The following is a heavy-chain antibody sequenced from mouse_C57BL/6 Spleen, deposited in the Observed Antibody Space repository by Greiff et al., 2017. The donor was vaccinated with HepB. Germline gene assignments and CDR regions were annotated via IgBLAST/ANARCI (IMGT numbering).Heavy chain of an antibody. CDR1: GYSFTDYN. CDR3: ARLDYGSSYVKYFDV. J-gene: IGHJ1*03. Sequence: VQLKQSGPELVKPGASVKISCKASGYSFTDYNMNWVKQRNGKSLEWIGVINPNYGTTSYNQKFKGKATLTVDQSSSTAYMQLNSLTSEDSAVYYCARLDYGSSYVKYFDVWGTGTTVTVSS. D-gene: IGHD1-1*01. V-gene: IGHV1-39*01. CDR2: INPNYGTT.